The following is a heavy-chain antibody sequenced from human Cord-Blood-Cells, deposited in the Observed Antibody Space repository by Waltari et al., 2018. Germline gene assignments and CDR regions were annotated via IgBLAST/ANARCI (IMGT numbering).Heavy chain of an antibody. Sequence: QVQLVESGGGVVQPGGSLRLSCAASGFTFSSYGMHWVRRAPGKGLEWVAFIRYDGSNKYYADSVKGRFTISRDNSKNTLYLQMYSLRAEDTAVYYCAKVEYSSSSAFDIWGQGTMVTVSS. CDR2: IRYDGSNK. V-gene: IGHV3-30*02. D-gene: IGHD6-6*01. J-gene: IGHJ3*02. CDR1: GFTFSSYG. CDR3: AKVEYSSSSAFDI.